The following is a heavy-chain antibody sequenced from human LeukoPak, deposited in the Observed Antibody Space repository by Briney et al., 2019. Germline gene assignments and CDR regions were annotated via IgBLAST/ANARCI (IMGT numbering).Heavy chain of an antibody. D-gene: IGHD4-17*01. Sequence: GWSLRLSFAASGFTFDDYAMHWVRQAPGKGLEWVSGISWNSGSIGYADSVKGRFTISRDNAKNSLYLQMNSLRAEDTALYYCAKDKGDYGDYYFDYWGQGTLVTVSS. CDR2: ISWNSGSI. CDR1: GFTFDDYA. J-gene: IGHJ4*02. CDR3: AKDKGDYGDYYFDY. V-gene: IGHV3-9*01.